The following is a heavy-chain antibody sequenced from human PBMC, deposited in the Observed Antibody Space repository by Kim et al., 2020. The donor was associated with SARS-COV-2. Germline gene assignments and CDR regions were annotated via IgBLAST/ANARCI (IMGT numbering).Heavy chain of an antibody. Sequence: GGSLRLSCAASGFTFSTSWMHWVRQTPGKGLVWVSRINSDGSSISYADSVKGRFTISRDNAKNTLYLQMSSLRAEDTAVYYCSRGPPDFGDYYFDYWGQGTLVTVSS. V-gene: IGHV3-74*01. CDR3: SRGPPDFGDYYFDY. D-gene: IGHD4-17*01. CDR2: INSDGSSI. CDR1: GFTFSTSW. J-gene: IGHJ4*02.